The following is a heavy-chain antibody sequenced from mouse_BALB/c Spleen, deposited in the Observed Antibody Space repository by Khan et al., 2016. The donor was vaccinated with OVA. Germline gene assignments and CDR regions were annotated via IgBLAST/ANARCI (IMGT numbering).Heavy chain of an antibody. Sequence: EVKVVESGGGLVQPGGSRKLSCAASGFTFSDYGMAWVRQAPGKGPEWVAFISNLAYSIYYADTVTGRFTISRENAKNTLYLEMSSLRSEDTAMYYCARRGLRLGAMDYWGQGTSVTVSS. D-gene: IGHD1-2*01. V-gene: IGHV5-15*02. CDR2: ISNLAYSI. CDR3: ARRGLRLGAMDY. CDR1: GFTFSDYG. J-gene: IGHJ4*01.